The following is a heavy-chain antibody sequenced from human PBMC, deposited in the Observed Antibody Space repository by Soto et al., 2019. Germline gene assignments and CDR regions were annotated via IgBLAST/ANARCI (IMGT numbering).Heavy chain of an antibody. Sequence: QVHLVESGGGVVQPGRSLRLSCAASGFSFSTYGMHWVRQAPGKGLAWVAFISNDGSNKYYEDSVKGRFTISRDNSKNTLYIQMNSMRAKETAVYYCTNGFGNYWAFAYWGQGTLMTVSS. V-gene: IGHV3-30*18. CDR1: GFSFSTYG. D-gene: IGHD1-7*01. J-gene: IGHJ4*02. CDR3: TNGFGNYWAFAY. CDR2: ISNDGSNK.